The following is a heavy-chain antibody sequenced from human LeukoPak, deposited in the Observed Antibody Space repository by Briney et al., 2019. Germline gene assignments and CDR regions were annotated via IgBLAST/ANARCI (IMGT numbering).Heavy chain of an antibody. CDR1: GFTFSTYW. V-gene: IGHV3-74*01. CDR2: IKGDGSST. D-gene: IGHD4-17*01. J-gene: IGHJ4*02. CDR3: ARASTTVPNLLDH. Sequence: AGGSLRLFCAASGFTFSTYWRHWVRQAPGKGLVWVARIKGDGSSTIYADSVKGRFTISRDNSKNTLYLQTSSLRAEDTAVYYCARASTTVPNLLDHWGRGTLVTVSS.